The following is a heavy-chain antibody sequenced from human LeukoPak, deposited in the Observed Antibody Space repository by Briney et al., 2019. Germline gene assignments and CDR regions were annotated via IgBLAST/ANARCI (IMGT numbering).Heavy chain of an antibody. CDR1: GFTFNTYI. D-gene: IGHD3-22*01. Sequence: GGSLRLSCAASGFTFNTYIMNWVRQAPGKGLEWVSSISSSSSYIYYADSVKGRFTISRDNAKNSLYLQMNSLRAEDTAVYYCARDAFTSYDSSGYWGQGTLVTVSS. CDR2: ISSSSSYI. CDR3: ARDAFTSYDSSGY. V-gene: IGHV3-21*01. J-gene: IGHJ4*02.